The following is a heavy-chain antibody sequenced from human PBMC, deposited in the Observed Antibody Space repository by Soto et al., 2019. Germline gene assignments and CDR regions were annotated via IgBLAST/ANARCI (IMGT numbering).Heavy chain of an antibody. CDR2: LWSDGRNK. CDR1: GFTFSDYG. D-gene: IGHD6-19*01. Sequence: GGSLRLSCAASGFTFSDYGRHWVRQGPGKGLEWVAGLWSDGRNKYYADSVQGRFTISRDNSKNSVYLQMNSLRAGDTAVYYCAKSIAGAPGWLDPWGQGTVVTVSS. J-gene: IGHJ5*02. CDR3: AKSIAGAPGWLDP. V-gene: IGHV3-33*06.